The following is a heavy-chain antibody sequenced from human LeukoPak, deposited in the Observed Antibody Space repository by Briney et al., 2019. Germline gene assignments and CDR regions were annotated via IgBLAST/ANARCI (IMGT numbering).Heavy chain of an antibody. J-gene: IGHJ4*02. D-gene: IGHD3-10*01. Sequence: NAGGSLRLSCSASGFTFRDYYMAWIRQAPGKGLECVSYISMTSNTISYADSVKGRFSISRDNSKNTLYLQMNSLRAEDTAVYYCARDLAYYYGSGRPLDYWGQGTLVTVSS. CDR2: ISMTSNTI. CDR3: ARDLAYYYGSGRPLDY. V-gene: IGHV3-11*01. CDR1: GFTFRDYY.